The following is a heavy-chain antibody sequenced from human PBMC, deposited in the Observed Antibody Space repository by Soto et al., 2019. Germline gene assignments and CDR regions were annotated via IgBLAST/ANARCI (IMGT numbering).Heavy chain of an antibody. V-gene: IGHV3-30*03. CDR2: IANDGSNK. J-gene: IGHJ2*01. Sequence: QVQMVESGGGVVQPGRSLRLSCAASGFTFRNYGMHRVRQAPGKGLEWVAVIANDGSNKYYADSVKGRFTLSRDNSNNNLYLQMNSLRTEDTAVYYCARTYASSSGFGYFDLWGRGTLVTVSS. D-gene: IGHD6-6*01. CDR1: GFTFRNYG. CDR3: ARTYASSSGFGYFDL.